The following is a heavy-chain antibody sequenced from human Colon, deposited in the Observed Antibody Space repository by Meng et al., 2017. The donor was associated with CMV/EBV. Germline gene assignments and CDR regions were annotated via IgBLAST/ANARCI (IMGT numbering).Heavy chain of an antibody. D-gene: IGHD6-19*01. CDR2: IYTSGTT. Sequence: GESLKISCAASEVPVSSHYMSWVRRSPGKGLEWVSVIYTSGTTYYADSVKDRFTISRDNSKNTLYLQMNSLRADETAVYYCARHGSGWNLYGMDVWGQGTTVTVSS. J-gene: IGHJ6*02. CDR1: EVPVSSHY. V-gene: IGHV3-66*02. CDR3: ARHGSGWNLYGMDV.